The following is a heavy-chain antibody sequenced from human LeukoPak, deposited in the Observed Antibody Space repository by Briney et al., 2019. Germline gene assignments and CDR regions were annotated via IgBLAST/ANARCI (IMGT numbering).Heavy chain of an antibody. CDR2: IYYSGST. CDR3: ARDCGGDCYYGMDV. V-gene: IGHV4-59*01. Sequence: SETLSLTCTVSGNSISSYYWSWIRQPPGKGLEWIGYIYYSGSTNYNPSLKSRVTISVDTSKNQFSLKLSSVTAADTAVYYCARDCGGDCYYGMDVWGQGTTVTVSS. J-gene: IGHJ6*02. D-gene: IGHD2-21*01. CDR1: GNSISSYY.